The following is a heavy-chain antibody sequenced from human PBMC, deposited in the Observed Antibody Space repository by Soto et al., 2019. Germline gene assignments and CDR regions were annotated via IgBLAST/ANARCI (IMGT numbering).Heavy chain of an antibody. CDR1: GGSFSGYY. Sequence: SETLSLTCAVYGGSFSGYYWSWIRQPPGKGLEWIGEINHSGSTNYNPSLKSRVTISVDTSKNQFSLKLSSVTAADTAVYYCARVLPKLLTQTNCFDLWGQGTLVTVYS. CDR2: INHSGST. J-gene: IGHJ5*02. D-gene: IGHD6-6*01. V-gene: IGHV4-34*01. CDR3: ARVLPKLLTQTNCFDL.